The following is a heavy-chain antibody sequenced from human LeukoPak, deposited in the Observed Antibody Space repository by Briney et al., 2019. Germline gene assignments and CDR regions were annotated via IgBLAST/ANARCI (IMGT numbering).Heavy chain of an antibody. CDR3: ARARTSRRGYGLDY. Sequence: SVKLSCNASGHTFSSYDNRWVRHAPGQALEWMGGIIPNFGTANYAQTFQRRVTITTDESTSTAYMALSRLRTEDTGGYYCARARTSRRGYGLDYWGQGTLGTVSS. CDR1: GHTFSSYD. CDR2: IIPNFGTA. D-gene: IGHD5-18*01. J-gene: IGHJ4*03. V-gene: IGHV1-69*05.